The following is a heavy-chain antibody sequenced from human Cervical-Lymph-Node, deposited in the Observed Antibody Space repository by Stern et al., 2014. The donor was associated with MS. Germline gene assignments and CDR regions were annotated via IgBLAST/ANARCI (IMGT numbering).Heavy chain of an antibody. CDR1: GFTFSSYA. V-gene: IGHV3-30-3*01. Sequence: VQLVESGGGVVQPGRSLRLSCAASGFTFSSYAMHWVRQAPGKGLEWMAVISYDGNNKYYADSVKGRFTISRDNSKNTLYLQMNSLRAEDTAVYYCARELREYCSGGSCPTEINNWFDPWGQGTLVTVSS. J-gene: IGHJ5*02. CDR2: ISYDGNNK. CDR3: ARELREYCSGGSCPTEINNWFDP. D-gene: IGHD2-15*01.